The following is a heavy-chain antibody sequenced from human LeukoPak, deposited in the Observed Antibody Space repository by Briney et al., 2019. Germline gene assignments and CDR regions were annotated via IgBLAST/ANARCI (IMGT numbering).Heavy chain of an antibody. Sequence: ASVKVSCKASGYTFTNYVMHWVRQAPGQRLEWMGWMNPNSGNTGYAQKFQGRVTMTRNTSISIAYMELSSLRSDDTAVYYCARATGKDILTGRKLDNWGQGTLVTVSS. D-gene: IGHD3-9*01. CDR2: MNPNSGNT. CDR3: ARATGKDILTGRKLDN. J-gene: IGHJ4*02. V-gene: IGHV1-8*02. CDR1: GYTFTNYV.